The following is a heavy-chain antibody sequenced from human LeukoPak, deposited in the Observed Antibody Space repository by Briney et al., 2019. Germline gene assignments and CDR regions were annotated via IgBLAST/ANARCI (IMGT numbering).Heavy chain of an antibody. CDR3: ARRKYSSSWYFDY. CDR1: GGSISSSSYY. CDR2: IYYSGST. V-gene: IGHV4-39*01. D-gene: IGHD6-13*01. J-gene: IGHJ4*02. Sequence: SETLSLTCTVSGGSISSSSYYWGWIRQPPGKGLEWIGSIYYSGSTYYNPSLKSRVTISVDTSKNQFSLKLSSVTAADTAVYYCARRKYSSSWYFDYRGQGTLVTVSS.